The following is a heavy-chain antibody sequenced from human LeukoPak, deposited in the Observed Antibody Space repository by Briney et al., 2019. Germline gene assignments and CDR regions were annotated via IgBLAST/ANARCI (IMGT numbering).Heavy chain of an antibody. Sequence: SETLSLTCTVSGGSISSGDYYWSWIRQPPGKGLEWIGYIYYSGSTNYNPSLKSRVTISVDTSKNQFSLKLSSVTAADTAVYYCARGGMAAVFDYWGQGTLVTVSS. V-gene: IGHV4-61*08. D-gene: IGHD5-24*01. CDR2: IYYSGST. J-gene: IGHJ4*02. CDR1: GGSISSGDYY. CDR3: ARGGMAAVFDY.